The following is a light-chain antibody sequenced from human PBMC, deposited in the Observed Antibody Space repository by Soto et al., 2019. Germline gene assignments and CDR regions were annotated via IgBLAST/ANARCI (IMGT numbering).Light chain of an antibody. V-gene: IGKV1-5*03. J-gene: IGKJ1*01. CDR3: QQYNKT. CDR2: QAS. Sequence: DIQMTQSPSTLSAAVGDKVTITCRASQSISNWLAWYQQKPGKAPKLLIYQASSLESGVPGRFSGSGSGTEFILTISTLQPDDFATYYCQQYNKTFGQGTKVEIK. CDR1: QSISNW.